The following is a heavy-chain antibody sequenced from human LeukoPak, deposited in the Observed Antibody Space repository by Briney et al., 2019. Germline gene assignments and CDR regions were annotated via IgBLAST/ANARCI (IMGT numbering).Heavy chain of an antibody. CDR3: SREDY. V-gene: IGHV1-2*02. Sequence: ASVKVSCKASGYTFTDYYFFWVRQAPGHGLEWMAWINPKSGDTRFAQRFDGRVTLTRDTSISTVYMELNSLTPDDTAIYYCSREDYWGQGTLVTVSS. J-gene: IGHJ4*02. CDR2: INPKSGDT. CDR1: GYTFTDYY.